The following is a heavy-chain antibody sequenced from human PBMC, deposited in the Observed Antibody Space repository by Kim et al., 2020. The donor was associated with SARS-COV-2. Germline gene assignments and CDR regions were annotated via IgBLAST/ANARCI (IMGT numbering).Heavy chain of an antibody. CDR2: ISSSSTYI. CDR1: GFTFSSYS. J-gene: IGHJ4*02. Sequence: GGSLRLSCAASGFTFSSYSMNWVRQAPGKGLEWVSSISSSSTYIYYADSVKGRFTISRDNGKNSLYLQMNSLRSEDTAVYYCVRGGDYYDSSGYYLANFDYWGQGTLVTVSS. V-gene: IGHV3-21*01. CDR3: VRGGDYYDSSGYYLANFDY. D-gene: IGHD3-22*01.